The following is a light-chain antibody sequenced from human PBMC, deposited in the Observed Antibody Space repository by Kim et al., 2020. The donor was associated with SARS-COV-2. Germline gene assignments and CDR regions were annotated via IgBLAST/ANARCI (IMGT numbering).Light chain of an antibody. Sequence: ASVGDRVTIHCRASQDIRSSLGWYQQKPGKAPKRLIYAASSLQSGVPSRFSGSGSGTEFTLTINSLQPEDFATYYCLQHYDYSWTFGQGTKVDIK. J-gene: IGKJ1*01. CDR2: AAS. CDR3: LQHYDYSWT. CDR1: QDIRSS. V-gene: IGKV1-17*01.